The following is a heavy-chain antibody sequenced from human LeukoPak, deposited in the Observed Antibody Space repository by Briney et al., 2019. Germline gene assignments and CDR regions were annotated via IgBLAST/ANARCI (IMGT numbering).Heavy chain of an antibody. Sequence: SGGSLRLSCAASGFTVSSNYMSWVRQAPGKGLEWVSVIYSGGSTYYADSVKGRFTISRDNSKNTLYLQMNSLRAEDTAVYYCARDAPLLYYDILTGYTTEFDYWGQGTLVTVSS. D-gene: IGHD3-9*01. CDR2: IYSGGST. J-gene: IGHJ4*02. CDR3: ARDAPLLYYDILTGYTTEFDY. CDR1: GFTVSSNY. V-gene: IGHV3-66*01.